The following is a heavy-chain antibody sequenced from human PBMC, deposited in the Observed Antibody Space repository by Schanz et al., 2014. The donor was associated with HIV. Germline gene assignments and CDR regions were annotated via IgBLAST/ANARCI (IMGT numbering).Heavy chain of an antibody. CDR3: ARGEVPSLGMDV. J-gene: IGHJ6*02. V-gene: IGHV3-30*03. CDR1: GFTFSSYG. Sequence: QVQLVESGGGVVKPGGALRLSCAASGFTFSSYGMHWVRHAPGKGREWEAIISYDGSNKYYTDSGKGRFTISRDISKNTLYLQMYSLRAEDTAVYYCARGEVPSLGMDVWGQGTTVTVSS. CDR2: ISYDGSNK. D-gene: IGHD1-26*01.